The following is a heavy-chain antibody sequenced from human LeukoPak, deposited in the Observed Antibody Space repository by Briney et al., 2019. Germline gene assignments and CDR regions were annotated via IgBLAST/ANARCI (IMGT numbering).Heavy chain of an antibody. CDR3: ARVSYYYDSSGYSAHFDY. D-gene: IGHD3-22*01. J-gene: IGHJ4*02. Sequence: PSETLSLTCTVSRGSISSYYWSCIRQPPGPGLEWIGYIYYSGSTNYNPSLKSRVTISVDTSKNQFSLKLSSVTAADTAVYYCARVSYYYDSSGYSAHFDYWGQGTLVTVSS. CDR1: RGSISSYY. CDR2: IYYSGST. V-gene: IGHV4-59*01.